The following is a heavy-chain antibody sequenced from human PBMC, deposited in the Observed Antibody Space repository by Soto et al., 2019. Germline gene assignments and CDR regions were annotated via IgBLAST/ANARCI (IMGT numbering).Heavy chain of an antibody. CDR1: GFKFSRYS. D-gene: IGHD3-3*01. Sequence: GGSLRLSCAASGFKFSRYSMNWVRQAPGKGLEWVSYISSWSTTIYYADSVKGRFTISRDNAKNSVYLQMNSLRDEDTAVYYCARETEEGYDFWSGYPATWGQGTLVTVS. J-gene: IGHJ5*02. CDR3: ARETEEGYDFWSGYPAT. CDR2: ISSWSTTI. V-gene: IGHV3-48*02.